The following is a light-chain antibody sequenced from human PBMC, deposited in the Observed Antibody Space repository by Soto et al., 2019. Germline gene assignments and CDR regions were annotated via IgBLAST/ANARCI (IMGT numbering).Light chain of an antibody. J-gene: IGKJ2*01. CDR1: QSISTS. Sequence: DIQMTKSPSSLSASVGDRVTITCRASQSISTSLNWYQQKPGKAPDLLIYAASNLQSGVPSRFSGSGSGTEFTLTISSLQPDDFATYYCQQSYSSPHMYTFGQGTKLELK. CDR3: QQSYSSPHMYT. V-gene: IGKV1-39*01. CDR2: AAS.